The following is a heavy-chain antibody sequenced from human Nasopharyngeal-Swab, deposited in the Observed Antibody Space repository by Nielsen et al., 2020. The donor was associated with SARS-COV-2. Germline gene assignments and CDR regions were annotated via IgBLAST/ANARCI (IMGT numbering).Heavy chain of an antibody. D-gene: IGHD6-6*01. CDR2: ISYDGSNK. Sequence: GESLKISCAASGFTFSSYAMHWVRQAPGKGLEWVAVISYDGSNKYYADSVKGRFTISRDNSKNTLYLQMNSLRAEDTAMYFCAREMYGSSSLNSWGQGTLVTVSS. V-gene: IGHV3-30*04. J-gene: IGHJ4*02. CDR1: GFTFSSYA. CDR3: AREMYGSSSLNS.